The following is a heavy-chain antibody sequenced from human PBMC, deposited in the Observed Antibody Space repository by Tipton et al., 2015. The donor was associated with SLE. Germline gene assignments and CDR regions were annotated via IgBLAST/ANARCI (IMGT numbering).Heavy chain of an antibody. CDR2: ISSSSSTI. J-gene: IGHJ4*02. V-gene: IGHV3-48*01. D-gene: IGHD6-13*01. CDR3: AKDKAAANPDYFDY. CDR1: GFTFSSYS. Sequence: SLRLSCAASGFTFSSYSMNWVRPAPGQGLEWVSYISSSSSTIYYADSGKGRFTISRDNAKNSLYLQMNSRRAEDTALYYCAKDKAAANPDYFDYWGQGTLVTVSS.